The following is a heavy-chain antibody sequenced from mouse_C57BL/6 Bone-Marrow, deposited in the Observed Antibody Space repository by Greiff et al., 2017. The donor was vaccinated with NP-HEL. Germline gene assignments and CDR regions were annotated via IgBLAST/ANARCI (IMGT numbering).Heavy chain of an antibody. V-gene: IGHV5-9-1*02. CDR1: GFTFSSYA. CDR3: TREAITTVVEGAMDY. CDR2: ISSGGDYI. Sequence: EVMLVESGEGLVKPGGSLKLSCAASGFTFSSYAMSWVRQTPEKRLEWVAYISSGGDYIYYADTVKGRFTISRDNARNTLYLQMSSLKSEDTAMYYCTREAITTVVEGAMDYWGQGTSVTVSS. D-gene: IGHD1-1*01. J-gene: IGHJ4*01.